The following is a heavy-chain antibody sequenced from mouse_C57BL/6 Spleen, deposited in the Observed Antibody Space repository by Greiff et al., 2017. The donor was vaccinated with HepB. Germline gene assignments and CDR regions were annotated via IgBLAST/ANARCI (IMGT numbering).Heavy chain of an antibody. CDR3: VRQESTMPNYYAMDY. J-gene: IGHJ4*01. Sequence: DVQLVESGGGLVQPKGSLKLSCAASGFSFNTYAMNWVRQAPGKGLEWVARIRSKSNNYATYYADSVKDRFTISRDDSESMLYLQMNNLKTEDTAMYYCVRQESTMPNYYAMDYWGQGTSVTVSS. D-gene: IGHD2-1*01. V-gene: IGHV10-1*01. CDR1: GFSFNTYA. CDR2: IRSKSNNYAT.